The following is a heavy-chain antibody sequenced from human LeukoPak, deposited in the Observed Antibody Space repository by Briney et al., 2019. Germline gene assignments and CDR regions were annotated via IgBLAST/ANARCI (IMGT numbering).Heavy chain of an antibody. J-gene: IGHJ4*02. CDR3: ARQMYYCDSSGYYDY. Sequence: PSETLSLTCTVSGGSISSSTSYWGWIRRPPGKGLEWIGSIYYSGSTYYNPSLKSRFTISVDTSKNQFSLRLSSVTAADTPVYFCARQMYYCDSSGYYDYWGQGALVTVSS. D-gene: IGHD3-22*01. CDR2: IYYSGST. CDR1: GGSISSSTSY. V-gene: IGHV4-39*01.